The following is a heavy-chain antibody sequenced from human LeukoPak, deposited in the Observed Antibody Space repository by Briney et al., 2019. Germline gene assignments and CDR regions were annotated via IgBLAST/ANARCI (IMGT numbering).Heavy chain of an antibody. J-gene: IGHJ4*02. V-gene: IGHV4-59*01. Sequence: SETLSLTCTVSGGSISDYYWSWIRQPPGKGREWSGYINYSGNTNYNPSLKSRVTISVDTSKNQFSLRLTSVTAADTAVFYCAREGRQDYVYFDYWGQGSLVTVSS. CDR2: INYSGNT. CDR3: AREGRQDYVYFDY. CDR1: GGSISDYY. D-gene: IGHD4-17*01.